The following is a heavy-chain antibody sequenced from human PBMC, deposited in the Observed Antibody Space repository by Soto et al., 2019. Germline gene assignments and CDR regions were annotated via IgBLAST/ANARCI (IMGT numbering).Heavy chain of an antibody. Sequence: VQLVESGGGVVQPGRSLRLSCAASGFTFRSYAMHWVRQAPGKGLECVAVISYDGSNKFYRDYVKGRFTISRDNSKNTLYLQINSLRYEDTAVYYCARGDREDIAVVIGVRPGEYGVDVWGQGTTVTVSS. V-gene: IGHV3-30-3*01. CDR1: GFTFRSYA. CDR3: ARGDREDIAVVIGVRPGEYGVDV. CDR2: ISYDGSNK. D-gene: IGHD2-15*01. J-gene: IGHJ6*02.